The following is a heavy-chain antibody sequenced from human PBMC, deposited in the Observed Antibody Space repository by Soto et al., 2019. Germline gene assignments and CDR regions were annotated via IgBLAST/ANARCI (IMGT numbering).Heavy chain of an antibody. CDR3: AKPTFGGNCYSS. CDR1: GLTFSSYA. Sequence: EVQLLESGGGLVQPGGSLRLSCAASGLTFSSYAMSWVRQAPGKGLEWVSAIRGSGDNTFYADSVKGRFTISRDNSNNALYLQMNNLRADDTALYYCAKPTFGGNCYSSWGRGTLVTVSS. D-gene: IGHD2-21*01. J-gene: IGHJ4*02. CDR2: IRGSGDNT. V-gene: IGHV3-23*01.